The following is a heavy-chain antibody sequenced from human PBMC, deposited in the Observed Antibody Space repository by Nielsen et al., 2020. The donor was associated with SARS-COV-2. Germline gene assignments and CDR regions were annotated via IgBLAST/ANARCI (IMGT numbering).Heavy chain of an antibody. Sequence: SVKVSCKASGGTFSSYAISWVRQAPGQGLEWMGRIIPILGIANYAQKFQGRVTITADKSTSTAYMELSSLRSEDTAVYYCATSYGWLHRIRYYYYGMDVWGQGTTVTVSS. CDR2: IIPILGIA. D-gene: IGHD5-24*01. J-gene: IGHJ6*02. CDR3: ATSYGWLHRIRYYYYGMDV. CDR1: GGTFSSYA. V-gene: IGHV1-69*04.